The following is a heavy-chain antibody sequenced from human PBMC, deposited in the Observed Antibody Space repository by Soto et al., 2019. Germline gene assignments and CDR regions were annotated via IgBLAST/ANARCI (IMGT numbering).Heavy chain of an antibody. J-gene: IGHJ6*03. V-gene: IGHV3-66*01. D-gene: IGHD2-15*01. CDR2: IQSGGTT. CDR3: ARDDILWSGGTCYGVPMDV. CDR1: GFTVSSKY. Sequence: EVQLVESGGGLVQPGGSLRLSCAASGFTVSSKYMSWVRQAPGKGLEWVSLIQSGGTTYYADSVKGRFTISRDSSKNMSHLRMDTLRAEDTAVYYCARDDILWSGGTCYGVPMDVGGKGTTVTVSS.